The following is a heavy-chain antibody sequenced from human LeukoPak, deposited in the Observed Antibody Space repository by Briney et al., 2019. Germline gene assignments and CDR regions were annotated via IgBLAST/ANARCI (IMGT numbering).Heavy chain of an antibody. CDR3: ARDVGGYCSSTSCYTQGGWFDP. CDR1: GYTFTSYY. V-gene: IGHV1-2*02. Sequence: GASVKVSCKASGYTFTSYYMHWVRQAPGQGLEWMGWINPNSGGTNYAQKFQGRVTMTRDTSISTAYMELSRLRSDDTAVYYCARDVGGYCSSTSCYTQGGWFDPWGQGTLVTVSS. J-gene: IGHJ5*02. D-gene: IGHD2-2*01. CDR2: INPNSGGT.